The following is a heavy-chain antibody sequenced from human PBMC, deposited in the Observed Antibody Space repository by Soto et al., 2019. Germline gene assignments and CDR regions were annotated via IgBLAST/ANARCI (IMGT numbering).Heavy chain of an antibody. CDR1: GESISSSSYY. CDR3: ARQRTTVVTQAYFDH. J-gene: IGHJ4*02. V-gene: IGHV4-39*01. CDR2: IYYSGRT. D-gene: IGHD2-21*02. Sequence: SETLSLTCIVSGESISSSSYYWGWIRQPPGKGLEWIGSIYYSGRTYYNPSFKSRVTISIDTSKNQFSLKLSSVTATDTAVYYCARQRTTVVTQAYFDHWGQGALGTV.